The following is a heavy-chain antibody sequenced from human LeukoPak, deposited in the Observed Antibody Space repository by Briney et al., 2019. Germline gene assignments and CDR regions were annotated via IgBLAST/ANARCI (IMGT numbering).Heavy chain of an antibody. J-gene: IGHJ6*03. D-gene: IGHD2-2*02. V-gene: IGHV1-2*02. CDR1: GYTFTGYY. CDR3: ARGTGCTSCYTRIPYYMDV. CDR2: INPNSGGT. Sequence: GASVKVSCKASGYTFTGYYMHWVRQAPGQGLEWMGWINPNSGGTNYAQKFQGRVTMTRDTSISTAYMELSRLRSDDTAVYYCARGTGCTSCYTRIPYYMDVWGKGTTVTVSS.